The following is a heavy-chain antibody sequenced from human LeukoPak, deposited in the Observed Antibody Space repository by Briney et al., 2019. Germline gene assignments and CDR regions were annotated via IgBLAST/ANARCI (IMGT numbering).Heavy chain of an antibody. CDR1: GESFSDYY. V-gene: IGHV4-34*01. CDR2: INHSGSP. Sequence: SETLSLTCGVYGESFSDYYWKWIRQPPGKGLEWIGEINHSGSPNYNPSLKSRVTISVDTSKNQFSVKLSSVTAADTAVYYCARSIRGYSSGWYYFDYWGQGTLITVSS. D-gene: IGHD6-19*01. CDR3: ARSIRGYSSGWYYFDY. J-gene: IGHJ4*02.